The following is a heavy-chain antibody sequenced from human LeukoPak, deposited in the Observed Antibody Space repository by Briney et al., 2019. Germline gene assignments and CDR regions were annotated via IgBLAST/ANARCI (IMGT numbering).Heavy chain of an antibody. CDR2: ISHSGST. V-gene: IGHV4-34*01. D-gene: IGHD3-10*01. Sequence: MPSETLSLTCAVYGGSFSGYYWSWIRQPPGKGLEWIGEISHSGSTNYNPSLKSRVTISVDTSKNQFSLKLSSVTAADTAVYYCARGRPYYYGSGSYRLNWFDPWGQGTLVTVSS. CDR3: ARGRPYYYGSGSYRLNWFDP. CDR1: GGSFSGYY. J-gene: IGHJ5*02.